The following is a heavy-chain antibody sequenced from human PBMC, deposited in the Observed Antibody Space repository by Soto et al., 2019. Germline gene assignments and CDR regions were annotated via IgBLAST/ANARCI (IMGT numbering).Heavy chain of an antibody. D-gene: IGHD6-6*01. CDR2: IIPILGIA. Sequence: SVKVSCKASGGTFSSYTISWVRQAPGQGLEWMGRIIPILGIANYAQKFQGRVTITADKSASTAYMELSSLRSEDTAVYYCARVSSIAARLYYYYGMDVWGQGTTVTVSS. V-gene: IGHV1-69*02. CDR1: GGTFSSYT. J-gene: IGHJ6*02. CDR3: ARVSSIAARLYYYYGMDV.